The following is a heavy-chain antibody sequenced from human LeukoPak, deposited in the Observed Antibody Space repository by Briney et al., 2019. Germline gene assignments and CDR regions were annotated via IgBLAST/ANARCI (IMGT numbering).Heavy chain of an antibody. J-gene: IGHJ3*02. D-gene: IGHD6-19*01. CDR2: IIPIFGTA. CDR1: GGTFSSYA. V-gene: IGHV1-69*06. Sequence: SVKVSCKASGGTFSSYAISWVRQAPGQGLERMGGIIPIFGTANYAQKFQGRVTITADKSTSTACMELSSLRSEDTAVYYCARSYSSGWHDAFDIWGQGTMVTVSS. CDR3: ARSYSSGWHDAFDI.